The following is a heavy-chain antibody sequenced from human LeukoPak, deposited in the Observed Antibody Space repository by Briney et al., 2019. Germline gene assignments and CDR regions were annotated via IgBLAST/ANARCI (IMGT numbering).Heavy chain of an antibody. D-gene: IGHD6-19*01. CDR1: GFTFSDYY. CDR3: ARVPRSGGSIDY. Sequence: GGSLRLSCAASGFTFSDYYMTWIRQAPGKGLEWVSYTSSSGGTTHYAGSVKGRFTISRNNAKNSLFVQMSNLRAEDTAVYYCARVPRSGGSIDYWGQGTLVTVSS. CDR2: TSSSGGTT. J-gene: IGHJ4*02. V-gene: IGHV3-11*01.